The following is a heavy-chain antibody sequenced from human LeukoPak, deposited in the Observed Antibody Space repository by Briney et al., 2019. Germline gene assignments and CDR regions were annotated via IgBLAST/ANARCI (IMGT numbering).Heavy chain of an antibody. D-gene: IGHD2-15*01. CDR2: INPNSGGT. J-gene: IGHJ6*02. CDR1: GYTFTGYY. CDR3: ARDTQYCSGGSCYVGEYYYYGMDV. V-gene: IGHV1-2*02. Sequence: VSVKVSCKASGYTFTGYYMHWVRQAPGQGLEWMGWINPNSGGTNYAQKFQGRVTMTRDTSISTAYMELSRLRSDDTAVYYCARDTQYCSGGSCYVGEYYYYGMDVWGQGTTVTVSS.